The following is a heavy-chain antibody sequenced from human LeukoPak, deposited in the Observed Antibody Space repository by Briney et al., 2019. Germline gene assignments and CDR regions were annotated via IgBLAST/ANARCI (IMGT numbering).Heavy chain of an antibody. D-gene: IGHD3-10*01. CDR3: AAELWFGELLSGGYFDY. J-gene: IGHJ4*02. V-gene: IGHV4-59*08. Sequence: SETLSLTCTVSGGSISSYSWSWIRQSPGTGLEWIGYIHYSGTTSYNPSLKSRVTISVDTSKNQFSLKLSSVTAADTAVYYCAAELWFGELLSGGYFDYWGQGTLVTVSS. CDR2: IHYSGTT. CDR1: GGSISSYS.